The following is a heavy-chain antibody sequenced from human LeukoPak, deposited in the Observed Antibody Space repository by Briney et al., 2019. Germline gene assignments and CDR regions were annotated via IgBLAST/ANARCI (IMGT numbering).Heavy chain of an antibody. CDR3: ARHVSPSYEYFQH. V-gene: IGHV4-59*08. Sequence: SETLSLTCTVSGGSISSYYWSWIRQPPGKGLEWIGYIYYSGSTNYNPSLKSRVTISVDTSKNQFSLKLSSVTAADTAVYYCARHVSPSYEYFQHWGQGTLVTVSS. J-gene: IGHJ1*01. CDR2: IYYSGST. CDR1: GGSISSYY.